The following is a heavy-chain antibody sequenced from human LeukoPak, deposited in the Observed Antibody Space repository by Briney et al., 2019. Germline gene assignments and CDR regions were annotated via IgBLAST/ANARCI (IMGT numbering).Heavy chain of an antibody. Sequence: SETLSLTCTVSGGSISSSSYYWGWIRQPPGKGLEWIGSIYYSGSTYYNPSLKSRVTISVDTSKNQFSPKLSSVTAADTAVYYCARLHYFRGWFDPWGQGTLVTVSS. CDR2: IYYSGST. J-gene: IGHJ5*02. D-gene: IGHD2/OR15-2a*01. CDR3: ARLHYFRGWFDP. CDR1: GGSISSSSYY. V-gene: IGHV4-39*01.